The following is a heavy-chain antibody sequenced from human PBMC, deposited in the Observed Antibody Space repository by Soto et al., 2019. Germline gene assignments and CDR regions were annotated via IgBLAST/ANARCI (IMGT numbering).Heavy chain of an antibody. Sequence: EVQLVESGGDLAQPGGSLRLSCAASGFTFGDFWMSWVRQAPGKGLEWVANINQDESEKYYVDSVRGRFTISRDNAKSSLFLQMNGVRVEGMVVYYGARDGVITFGGVIVLDYWGQGILVTVCS. CDR1: GFTFGDFW. CDR3: ARDGVITFGGVIVLDY. J-gene: IGHJ4*02. CDR2: INQDESEK. D-gene: IGHD3-16*01. V-gene: IGHV3-7*01.